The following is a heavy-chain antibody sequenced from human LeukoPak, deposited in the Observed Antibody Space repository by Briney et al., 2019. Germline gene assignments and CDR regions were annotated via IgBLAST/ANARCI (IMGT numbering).Heavy chain of an antibody. Sequence: GGSLRLSCAASGFTFSSYAMSWVRQAPGKGLEWVSAISGSGGSTYYADSVKGRFTISRDNPKNTLYLQMNSLRAEDTAVYCCAKDTGLYYDFWSGYSRSFDYWGQGALVTVSS. CDR3: AKDTGLYYDFWSGYSRSFDY. CDR2: ISGSGGST. D-gene: IGHD3-3*01. J-gene: IGHJ4*02. V-gene: IGHV3-23*01. CDR1: GFTFSSYA.